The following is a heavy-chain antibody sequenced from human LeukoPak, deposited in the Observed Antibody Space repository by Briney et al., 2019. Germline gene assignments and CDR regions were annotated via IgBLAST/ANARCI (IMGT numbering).Heavy chain of an antibody. CDR1: GFTFNSHE. J-gene: IGHJ4*02. D-gene: IGHD6-19*01. CDR3: ARGIAVAGPYYFDY. V-gene: IGHV3-48*03. Sequence: PGGSLRLSCAASGFTFNSHEMHWVRQAPGKGLDWVSYISSIDSTIYYADSVKSRFTISRDNAKNSLYLQMNSLRADDTAVYYCARGIAVAGPYYFDYWGRGTLVTVSS. CDR2: ISSIDSTI.